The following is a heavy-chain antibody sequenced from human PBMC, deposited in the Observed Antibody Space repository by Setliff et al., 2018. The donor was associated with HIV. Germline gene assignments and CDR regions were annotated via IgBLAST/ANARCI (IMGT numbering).Heavy chain of an antibody. CDR1: GFTFTTYA. V-gene: IGHV3-30*04. D-gene: IGHD2-15*01. J-gene: IGHJ4*02. Sequence: PGGSLRLSCAASGFTFTTYAMHWVRQAPGKGLEWVAVISIYDGREKYYADSVKGRFTISRDNSKNMLYLEMNSLRAEDTAIYYCARDVTVRLSVEYYFDYWGQGTLVTVSS. CDR3: ARDVTVRLSVEYYFDY. CDR2: ISIYDGREK.